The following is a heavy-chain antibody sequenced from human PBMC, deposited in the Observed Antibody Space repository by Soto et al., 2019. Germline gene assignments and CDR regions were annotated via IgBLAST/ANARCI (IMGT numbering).Heavy chain of an antibody. D-gene: IGHD3-10*01. V-gene: IGHV3-33*01. CDR3: ARDGSSMVTFIDY. Sequence: GGSLRLSCAASGFTFSSYGMHWVRQAPGKGLEWVAVIWYDGSNKYYGDSVKGRFTISRDNSKNTLYLQMNSLRAEDTAVYYCARDGSSMVTFIDYWGQGTLVTVSS. J-gene: IGHJ4*02. CDR1: GFTFSSYG. CDR2: IWYDGSNK.